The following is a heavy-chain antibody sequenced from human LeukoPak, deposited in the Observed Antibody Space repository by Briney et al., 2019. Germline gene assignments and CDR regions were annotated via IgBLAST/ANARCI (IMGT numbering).Heavy chain of an antibody. J-gene: IGHJ4*02. CDR1: GGSISSGGYY. Sequence: SETLSLTCTVSGGSISSGGYYWSWVRQHPGKGLEWIGYIYYSGSTNYNPSLKSRVTISEDTSKSQFSLRLSSVTAADTAVYYCAREAISMIKVGYFDYWGQGTLVTVSS. CDR2: IYYSGST. CDR3: AREAISMIKVGYFDY. V-gene: IGHV4-31*03. D-gene: IGHD3-22*01.